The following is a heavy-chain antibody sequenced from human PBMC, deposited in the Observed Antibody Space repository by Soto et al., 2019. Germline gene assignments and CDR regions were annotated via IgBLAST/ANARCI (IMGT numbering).Heavy chain of an antibody. CDR3: ARAKCSSTSCYSDY. CDR2: IYYSGST. D-gene: IGHD2-2*01. V-gene: IGHV4-59*01. CDR1: GGSISSYX. Sequence: QVQLQESGPGLVKPSETLSLTCTVSGGSISSYXXXXXXXXXXXXXEWIGYIYYSGSTNYNPSLKSRVTISVDTSKNQFSLKLSSVTAADTAVYYCARAKCSSTSCYSDYWGQGTLVTVSS. J-gene: IGHJ4*02.